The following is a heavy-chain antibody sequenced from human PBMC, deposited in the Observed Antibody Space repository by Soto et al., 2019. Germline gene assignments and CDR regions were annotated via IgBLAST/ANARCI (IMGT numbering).Heavy chain of an antibody. Sequence: SESLPLTCAVFSGSISSYYWSCIRQPPGKGLEWIGYIYYSGSTNYNPSLKSRVTISVDTSKNQFSLKLSSVTAADTAVYYCARQRTRSNWSDFDDWGQGTLGTVSS. CDR3: ARQRTRSNWSDFDD. CDR1: SGSISSYY. J-gene: IGHJ4*02. CDR2: IYYSGST. V-gene: IGHV4-59*08. D-gene: IGHD1-20*01.